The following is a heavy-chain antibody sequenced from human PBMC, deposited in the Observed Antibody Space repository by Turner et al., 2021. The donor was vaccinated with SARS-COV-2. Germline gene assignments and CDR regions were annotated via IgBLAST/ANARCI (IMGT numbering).Heavy chain of an antibody. J-gene: IGHJ4*02. CDR3: ARAVAGLLFDY. Sequence: EVQLVASGGGLVQPGRSLRLSCPASGFTFSSYWMSWVGQGPGKGLEWVANMNQDRSEKYYVDSVKGRFTRSKDNAKNSLYLQMNSLKAEDTALYYCARAVAGLLFDYWGQGTLVTVSS. CDR2: MNQDRSEK. CDR1: GFTFSSYW. V-gene: IGHV3-7*04. D-gene: IGHD6-19*01.